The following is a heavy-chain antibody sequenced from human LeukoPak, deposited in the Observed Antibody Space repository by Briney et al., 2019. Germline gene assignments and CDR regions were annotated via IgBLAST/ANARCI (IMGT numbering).Heavy chain of an antibody. CDR3: ARDRFPIDY. J-gene: IGHJ4*02. Sequence: GGSLRLSCAASGFTFSSYSMNWVRQAPGKGLEWVSSISSSSSYIYYADSVKGRFTISRDNGNNSVDLQMNSLRAEDTAVYYCARDRFPIDYWGQGTMVTVSS. CDR2: ISSSSSYI. CDR1: GFTFSSYS. D-gene: IGHD2/OR15-2a*01. V-gene: IGHV3-21*06.